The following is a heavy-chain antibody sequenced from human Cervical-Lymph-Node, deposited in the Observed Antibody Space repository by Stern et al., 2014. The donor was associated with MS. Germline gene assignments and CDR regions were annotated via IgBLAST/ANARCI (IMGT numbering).Heavy chain of an antibody. CDR2: MNPYSGNA. Sequence: QVQLVESGAEVKKPGASVKVSCKASGYTFTRYDINWVRQGTGQGLEWMGWMNPYSGNAVYAQKFQGRVTMTRDTSTSTAYLELTSLRSEDTAVFYCARGRELLSLDYWGQGTLVTVSS. V-gene: IGHV1-8*01. J-gene: IGHJ4*02. D-gene: IGHD1-26*01. CDR1: GYTFTRYD. CDR3: ARGRELLSLDY.